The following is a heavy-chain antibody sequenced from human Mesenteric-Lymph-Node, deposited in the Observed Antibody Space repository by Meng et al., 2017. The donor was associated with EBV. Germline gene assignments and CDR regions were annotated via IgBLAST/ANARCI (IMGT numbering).Heavy chain of an antibody. D-gene: IGHD4-17*01. V-gene: IGHV1-2*04. CDR2: INPNSGGT. CDR1: GYTFTGYY. Sequence: QVQLVQAGAEVKKPGASLKVSCKASGYTFTGYYVHWVRQAPGQGLEWMGWINPNSGGTNYAQKFQGWVTMTRDTSINTAYMELSRLRSDDTAVYYCARDDYGDLPLDYWGQGTLVTASS. J-gene: IGHJ4*02. CDR3: ARDDYGDLPLDY.